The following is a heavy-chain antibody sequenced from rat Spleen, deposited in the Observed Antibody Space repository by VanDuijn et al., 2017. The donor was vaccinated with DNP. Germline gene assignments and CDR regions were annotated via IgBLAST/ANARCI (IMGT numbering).Heavy chain of an antibody. CDR2: IWGHGNT. CDR1: GFSLTNYG. CDR3: ARVEIAGFAD. J-gene: IGHJ3*01. V-gene: IGHV2S75*01. Sequence: QVQLKESGPVLVQASETLSLTCTVSGFSLTNYGVIWARQSPGKGLEWMGIIWGHGNTDYNSALKSRLSISRDTSKSQFLKKMNSLQTEDTAMYFCARVEIAGFADWGQGTLVTVSS. D-gene: IGHD3-6*01.